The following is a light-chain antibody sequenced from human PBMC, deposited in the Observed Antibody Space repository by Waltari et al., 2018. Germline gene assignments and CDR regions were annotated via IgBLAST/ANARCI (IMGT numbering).Light chain of an antibody. CDR3: CSYTGSSTSYG. V-gene: IGLV2-23*01. J-gene: IGLJ1*01. Sequence: QSALTQPASVSGSPGQSITISCTGASADLASYNLVSWYQHHPATAPKLMIYEAVKRPSGVSNRFSGAKSGTTASLIISGLQADDEADYYCCSYTGSSTSYGCGSGTKVTVL. CDR2: EAV. CDR1: SADLASYNL.